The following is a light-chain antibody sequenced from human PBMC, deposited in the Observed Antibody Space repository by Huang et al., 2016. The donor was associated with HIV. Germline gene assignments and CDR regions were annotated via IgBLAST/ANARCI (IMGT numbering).Light chain of an antibody. CDR1: QGIMDS. CDR3: QQYYTLRA. CDR2: ASS. J-gene: IGKJ1*01. V-gene: IGKV1-NL1*01. Sequence: DIQMTQSPSSLSASVGDRVTITCWASQGIMDSLAWYQQKPGKAPKLLLYASSTLERGVPSRFSGSGSGTDYTLTISSLQPDDFATYYCQQYYTLRAFGQGTKVEIK.